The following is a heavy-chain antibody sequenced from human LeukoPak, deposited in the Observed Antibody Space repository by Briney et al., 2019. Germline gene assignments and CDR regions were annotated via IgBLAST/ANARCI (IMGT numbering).Heavy chain of an antibody. V-gene: IGHV3-33*01. CDR1: GFTFSDYG. J-gene: IGHJ4*02. CDR2: IWYDGTNK. CDR3: ARDRAAAAGTPYFDY. D-gene: IGHD6-13*01. Sequence: PGGSLRLSCVASGFTFSDYGMHWVRQAPGKGLEWVAVIWYDGTNKHYGDSVKGRFTISRDNSKNTLYLQMNSLRAEDTAVYYCARDRAAAAGTPYFDYWGQGTLVTVSS.